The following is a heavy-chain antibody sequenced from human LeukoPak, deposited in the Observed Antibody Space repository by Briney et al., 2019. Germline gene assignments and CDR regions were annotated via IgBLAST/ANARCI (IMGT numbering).Heavy chain of an antibody. CDR3: AKGLITSFGAPDV. V-gene: IGHV3-15*05. CDR2: NKIKTDGGTT. J-gene: IGHJ6*04. D-gene: IGHD3-3*01. CDR1: GFTFRNPC. Sequence: GRTLRLSCAVSGFTFRNPCMSGGPDAPGRGLEWGIRNKIKTDGGTTEYAAAVQGRFTISRDDAKNSLYLQMNSLRAEDTALYYCAKGLITSFGAPDVWGKGTTVTVSS.